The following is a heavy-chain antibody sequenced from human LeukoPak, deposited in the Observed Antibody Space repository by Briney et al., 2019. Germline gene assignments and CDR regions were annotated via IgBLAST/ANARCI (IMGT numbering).Heavy chain of an antibody. CDR1: GFTFSSYA. D-gene: IGHD2/OR15-2a*01. CDR2: ISSSSSYI. V-gene: IGHV3-21*01. CDR3: ASLRVSDYMDV. Sequence: GGSLRLSCAASGFTFSSYAMSWVRQAPGKGLEWVSSISSSSSYIYYADSVKGRFTISRDNAKNSLYLQMNSLRAEDTAVYYCASLRVSDYMDVWGKGTTVTVSS. J-gene: IGHJ6*03.